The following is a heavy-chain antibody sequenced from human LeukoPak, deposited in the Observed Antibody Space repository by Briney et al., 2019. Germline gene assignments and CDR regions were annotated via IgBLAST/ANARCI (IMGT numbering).Heavy chain of an antibody. J-gene: IGHJ3*02. V-gene: IGHV1-2*02. CDR3: ARAACSGGSCSTRGAFDI. Sequence: ASVKVSCKASGYTFTGYYMHWVRQAPGQGLEWMGWINPNSGGTNYAQKFQGRVTMTRDTSISTAYMELSRPRSDDTAVYYCARAACSGGSCSTRGAFDIWGQGTVVTVSS. CDR2: INPNSGGT. D-gene: IGHD2-15*01. CDR1: GYTFTGYY.